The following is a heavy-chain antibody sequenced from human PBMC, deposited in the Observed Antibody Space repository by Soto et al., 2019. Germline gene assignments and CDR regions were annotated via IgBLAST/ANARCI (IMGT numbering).Heavy chain of an antibody. CDR1: GFTVSSNY. D-gene: IGHD6-19*01. V-gene: IGHV3-53*01. CDR2: IYSGGST. CDR3: AREGWSYYYYGMDV. J-gene: IGHJ6*02. Sequence: GGSLRLSCAASGFTVSSNYMSWVRQAPGKGLEWVSVIYSGGSTYYADSVKGRFTISRDNSKNTLYLQMNSLRAEDTAVYYCAREGWSYYYYGMDVWGQGTTVTVSS.